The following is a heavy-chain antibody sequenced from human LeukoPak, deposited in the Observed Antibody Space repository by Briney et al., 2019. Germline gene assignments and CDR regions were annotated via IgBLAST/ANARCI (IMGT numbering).Heavy chain of an antibody. V-gene: IGHV4-39*01. Sequence: SETLSLTCNVSGGSISSSSYYWVWIRQPPGKGLEWIASIYYSGSAYYNPSLKSRVTLSVDTSKNQFSLKLSSVTAADTAVYYCARHPSGYSSSWSFYWGQGTLVTVSS. D-gene: IGHD6-13*01. J-gene: IGHJ4*02. CDR3: ARHPSGYSSSWSFY. CDR2: IYYSGSA. CDR1: GGSISSSSYY.